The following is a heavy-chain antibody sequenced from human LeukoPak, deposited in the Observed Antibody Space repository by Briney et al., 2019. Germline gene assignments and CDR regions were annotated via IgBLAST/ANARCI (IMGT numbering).Heavy chain of an antibody. CDR2: IKQDGSEK. V-gene: IGHV3-7*01. Sequence: GGSLRLSCAASGFTVSSNYMSWVRQAPGKGLEWVANIKQDGSEKYYVDSVKGRFTISRDNAKNSLYLQMNSLRAEDTAVYYCARAPPDYYDSSGYYFHHLDYWGQGTLVTVSS. J-gene: IGHJ4*02. CDR3: ARAPPDYYDSSGYYFHHLDY. D-gene: IGHD3-22*01. CDR1: GFTVSSNY.